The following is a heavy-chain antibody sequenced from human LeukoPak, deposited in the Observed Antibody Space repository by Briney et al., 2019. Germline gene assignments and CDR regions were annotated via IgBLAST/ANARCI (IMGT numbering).Heavy chain of an antibody. J-gene: IGHJ4*02. V-gene: IGHV3-74*01. Sequence: PGGSLRLSCAASGFIFSSYWMHWVRQAPGKGLVWVSRTNSDGSSTSYADSVKGRSTISRDNAKNTLYLQMNSLRGEDTALYYCAKDQKWLDTRGTIDYWGQGTLVTVSS. CDR3: AKDQKWLDTRGTIDY. CDR2: TNSDGSST. D-gene: IGHD6-19*01. CDR1: GFIFSSYW.